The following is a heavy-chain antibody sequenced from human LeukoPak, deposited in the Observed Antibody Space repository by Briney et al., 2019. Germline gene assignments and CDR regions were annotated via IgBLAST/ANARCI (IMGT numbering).Heavy chain of an antibody. CDR1: GYSISSGYF. V-gene: IGHV4-61*02. CDR2: MSSNGIS. Sequence: PSETLSLTCTVSGYSISSGYFWSWIRQPAGKGLEWIGRMSSNGISTYSPSLKSRVTISIDTSRNQFSMNLNSVTAADTAVYYCAKGAGPPWFDPWGQGTLVTVSS. CDR3: AKGAGPPWFDP. D-gene: IGHD6-19*01. J-gene: IGHJ5*02.